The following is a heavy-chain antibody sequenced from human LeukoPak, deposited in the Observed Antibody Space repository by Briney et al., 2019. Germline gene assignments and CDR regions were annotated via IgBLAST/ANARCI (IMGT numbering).Heavy chain of an antibody. CDR2: INADGSSI. Sequence: GGSLRLSCAASGFTFSSYWMHWVRQGPGKGLVWVSRINADGSSIDYADSVKGRFTTSRDNAKKSLYLQMNSLRAEDTAVYYCASRIATAGSVDYWGQGTLVTVSS. J-gene: IGHJ4*02. CDR3: ASRIATAGSVDY. D-gene: IGHD6-13*01. CDR1: GFTFSSYW. V-gene: IGHV3-74*01.